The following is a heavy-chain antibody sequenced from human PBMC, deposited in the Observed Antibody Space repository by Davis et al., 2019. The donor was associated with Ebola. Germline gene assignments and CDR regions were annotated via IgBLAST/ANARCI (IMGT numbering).Heavy chain of an antibody. Sequence: SVKVSCKASGYTFTSYYMHWVRQAPGQGLEWMGMIIPILGIANYAQKFQGRVTITADKSTSTAYMELSSLRSEDTAMYYCARDLVVPAAIARGYYYYGMDVWGQGTTVTVSS. J-gene: IGHJ6*02. V-gene: IGHV1-69*04. D-gene: IGHD2-2*02. CDR2: IIPILGIA. CDR3: ARDLVVPAAIARGYYYYGMDV. CDR1: GYTFTSYY.